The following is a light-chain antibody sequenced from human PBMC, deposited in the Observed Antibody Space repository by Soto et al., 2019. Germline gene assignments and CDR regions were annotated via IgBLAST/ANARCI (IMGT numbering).Light chain of an antibody. CDR3: VLYMGSGIWV. V-gene: IGLV8-61*01. J-gene: IGLJ3*02. CDR1: SGSVSTSYF. Sequence: QTVVTQEPSFSVSPGRTVTLTCGLSSGSVSTSYFPSWYQQTPGQAPRTLIFSTDTRSSGVPDRFSGSILGKKAALTITGAQADDESDYCCVLYMGSGIWVFGGGTKLTVL. CDR2: STD.